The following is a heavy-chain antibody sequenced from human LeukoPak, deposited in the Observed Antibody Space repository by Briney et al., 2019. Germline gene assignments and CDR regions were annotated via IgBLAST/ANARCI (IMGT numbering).Heavy chain of an antibody. CDR1: GYRFTSYW. CDR2: IYPGDSDT. J-gene: IGHJ3*02. CDR3: VRRLHVGYCSGGSCYSDAFDI. V-gene: IGHV5-51*01. D-gene: IGHD2-15*01. Sequence: GESLKISCKGSGYRFTSYWIGWVRQMPGKGLEWMGIIYPGDSDTRYSPSFQGQVTISADKSISTAYLQWSSLKASDTAMYYCVRRLHVGYCSGGSCYSDAFDIWGLGTMVTVSS.